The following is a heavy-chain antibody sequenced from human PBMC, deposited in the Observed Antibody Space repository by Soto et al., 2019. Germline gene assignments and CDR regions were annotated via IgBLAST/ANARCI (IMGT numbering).Heavy chain of an antibody. J-gene: IGHJ4*02. CDR3: ARGVKYFSAWPYFHX. V-gene: IGHV4-59*01. CDR1: GGSISSYY. Sequence: ETLSLTCTVSGGSISSYYWSWIRQPPGKGLEWIGYIYYSGSTNYNTSLESRVTISVDTSKNQFSLKLNSVTAADTAVYYCARGVKYFSAWPYFHXWGQGTLVTVSX. CDR2: IYYSGST. D-gene: IGHD6-19*01.